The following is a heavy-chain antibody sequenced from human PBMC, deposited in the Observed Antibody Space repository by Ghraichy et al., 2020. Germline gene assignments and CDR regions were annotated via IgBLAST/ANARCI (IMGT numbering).Heavy chain of an antibody. CDR3: ARHRRYCSSTSCYYYYYGMDV. CDR1: GGSISSSSYY. CDR2: IYYSVST. V-gene: IGHV4-39*01. Sequence: SETLSLTCTVSGGSISSSSYYWGWIRQPPGKGLEWIGSIYYSVSTYYNPSLKSRVTISVDTSKNQFSLKLSSVTAADTAVYYCARHRRYCSSTSCYYYYYGMDVWGQGTTVTVSS. J-gene: IGHJ6*02. D-gene: IGHD2-2*01.